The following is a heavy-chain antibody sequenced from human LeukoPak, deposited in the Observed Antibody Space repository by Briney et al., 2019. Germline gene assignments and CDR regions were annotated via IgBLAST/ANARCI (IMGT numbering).Heavy chain of an antibody. V-gene: IGHV4-30-4*08. J-gene: IGHJ3*02. CDR2: IYYSGST. CDR3: AREYYYDSSGYWGDAFDI. Sequence: SETLSLTCTVSGGSISSGDYYWSWIRQPPGKGLEWIGYIYYSGSTYYNPSLKSRVTISVDTSKNQFSLKLSSVTAADTAVYYCAREYYYDSSGYWGDAFDIWGQGTMVTVSS. D-gene: IGHD3-22*01. CDR1: GGSISSGDYY.